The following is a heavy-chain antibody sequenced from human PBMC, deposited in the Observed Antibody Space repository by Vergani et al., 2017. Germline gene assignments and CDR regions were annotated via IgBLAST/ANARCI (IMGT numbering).Heavy chain of an antibody. CDR1: GGSISSGSYY. CDR3: ARAGVVRAPRYYYMDV. J-gene: IGHJ6*03. CDR2: IYTSGST. Sequence: QVQLRESGPGLVKPSQTLSLTCTVSGGSISSGSYYWSWIRQPAGKGLEWIGRIYTSGSTNYNPSLKSRVTISVDTSKNQFSLKLSSVTAADTAVYYCARAGVVRAPRYYYMDVWGKGTTVTVSS. V-gene: IGHV4-61*02. D-gene: IGHD3-10*01.